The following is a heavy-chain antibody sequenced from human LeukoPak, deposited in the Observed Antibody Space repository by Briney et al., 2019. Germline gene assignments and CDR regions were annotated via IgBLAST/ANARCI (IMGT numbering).Heavy chain of an antibody. Sequence: GGSLRLSCAASGFTFSNAWMSWVRQAPGKGLEWVGRIISKTDGGTTDYAAPVKGRFTISRDDSKNTLYLQMNSLKTEDTAVYYCTTDKTGPDYDFWSGYYYYYYGMDVWGQGTTVTVSS. D-gene: IGHD3-3*01. V-gene: IGHV3-15*01. CDR1: GFTFSNAW. J-gene: IGHJ6*02. CDR3: TTDKTGPDYDFWSGYYYYYYGMDV. CDR2: IISKTDGGTT.